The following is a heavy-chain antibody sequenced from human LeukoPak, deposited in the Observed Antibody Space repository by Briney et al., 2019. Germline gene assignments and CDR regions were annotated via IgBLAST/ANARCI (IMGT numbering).Heavy chain of an antibody. Sequence: GGSLRLSFAASGFTFDDYAMHWVRPAPGKGLEGVSGISWNSGSIGYADSVKGRFTISRDNAKNSLYLQMNSLRAEDTALYYCAKDKPRYCSSTSCYHGMDVWGQGTTVTVSS. J-gene: IGHJ6*02. CDR3: AKDKPRYCSSTSCYHGMDV. CDR2: ISWNSGSI. CDR1: GFTFDDYA. V-gene: IGHV3-9*01. D-gene: IGHD2-2*01.